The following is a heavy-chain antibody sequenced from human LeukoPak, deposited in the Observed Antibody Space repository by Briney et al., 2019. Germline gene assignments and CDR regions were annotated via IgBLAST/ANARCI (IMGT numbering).Heavy chain of an antibody. CDR3: ARSFRHYYYYMDV. CDR2: IYYSGST. V-gene: IGHV4-59*08. Sequence: SETLSLTCIVSGGSISSSYWSWIRQPPGKGLEWIGYIYYSGSTNYSPSLQSRVTISVDTSNNQFSLKLSSVTAADTAVYYCARSFRHYYYYMDVWGQGTTVTVSS. J-gene: IGHJ6*03. CDR1: GGSISSSY.